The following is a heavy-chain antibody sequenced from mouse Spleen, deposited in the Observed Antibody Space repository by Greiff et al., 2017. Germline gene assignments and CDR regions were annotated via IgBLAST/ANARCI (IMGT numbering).Heavy chain of an antibody. Sequence: QVQLQQSGPELVKPGASVKISCKASGYAFSSSWMNWVKQRPGKGLEWIGRIYPGDGDTNYNGKFKGKATLTADKSSSTAYMQLSSLTSEDSAVYFCARSRYYGSSPMDYWGQGTSVTVSS. CDR3: ARSRYYGSSPMDY. CDR1: GYAFSSSW. CDR2: IYPGDGDT. V-gene: IGHV1-82*01. J-gene: IGHJ4*01. D-gene: IGHD1-1*01.